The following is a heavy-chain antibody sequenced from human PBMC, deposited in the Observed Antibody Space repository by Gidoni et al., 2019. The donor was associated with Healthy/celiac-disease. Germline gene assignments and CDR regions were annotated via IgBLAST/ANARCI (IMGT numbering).Heavy chain of an antibody. Sequence: QVQLQESGPGLVKPSETLSLTCTVSGGSISSYYWSWIRQPPGKGLEWIGYIYYSGSTNYNPSLKSRVTISVDTSKNQFSLKLSSVTAADTAVYYCARGYYGSGSSYYYYYGMDVWGQGTTVTVSS. CDR2: IYYSGST. V-gene: IGHV4-59*01. D-gene: IGHD3-10*01. J-gene: IGHJ6*02. CDR3: ARGYYGSGSSYYYYYGMDV. CDR1: GGSISSYY.